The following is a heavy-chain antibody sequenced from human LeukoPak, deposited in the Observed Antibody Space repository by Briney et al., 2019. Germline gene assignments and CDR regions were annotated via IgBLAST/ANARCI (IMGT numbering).Heavy chain of an antibody. CDR3: AEVRGSYGLDYFDY. Sequence: GGSLRLSCAASGFTFSSYGMHWVRQAPGKGLEWVAVIWYDGSNKYYADSVKGRFTISRDNSKNTLYLQMNSLRAEDTAVYYCAEVRGSYGLDYFDYWGRGTLVTVSS. J-gene: IGHJ4*02. CDR1: GFTFSSYG. D-gene: IGHD1-26*01. V-gene: IGHV3-33*06. CDR2: IWYDGSNK.